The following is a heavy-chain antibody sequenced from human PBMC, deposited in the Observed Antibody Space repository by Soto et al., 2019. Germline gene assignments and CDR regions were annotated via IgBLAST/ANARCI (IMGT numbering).Heavy chain of an antibody. J-gene: IGHJ4*02. CDR3: ARGPPTVTTLESYFDY. CDR2: IIPIFGTA. CDR1: GGTFSSYA. D-gene: IGHD4-17*01. V-gene: IGHV1-69*13. Sequence: GASVKVSCKASGGTFSSYAISWVRQAPGQGLEWMGGIIPIFGTANYAQKFQGRVTITADESTSTAYMELSSLRSEDTAVYYCARGPPTVTTLESYFDYWGQGTLVNVSS.